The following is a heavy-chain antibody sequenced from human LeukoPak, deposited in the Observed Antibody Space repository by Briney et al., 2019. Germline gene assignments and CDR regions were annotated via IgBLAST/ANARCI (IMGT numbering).Heavy chain of an antibody. J-gene: IGHJ4*02. CDR2: IYSGGST. D-gene: IGHD3-22*01. Sequence: GGSLRLSCAASGFTVSSNYMSWVRQAPGKGLEWVSVIYSGGSTYYADSVKGRFTISRDNSKNTLYLQMNSLRAEDTAVYYCARDFYYYDSSFSYYFDYWGQGTLVTVSS. CDR3: ARDFYYYDSSFSYYFDY. CDR1: GFTVSSNY. V-gene: IGHV3-66*01.